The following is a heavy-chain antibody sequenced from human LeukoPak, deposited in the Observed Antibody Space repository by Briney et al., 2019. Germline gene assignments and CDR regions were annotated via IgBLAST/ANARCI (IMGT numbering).Heavy chain of an antibody. Sequence: QPGRSLRLSCAASGLTFSSYGMPWVRQAPGKGLEWVAVIWYDGSNKYYADSVKGRFTISRDNSKNTLYLQMSSLSAEDTAVYYCAKPGSSSVEAFDIWGQGTMVTVSS. V-gene: IGHV3-33*06. CDR3: AKPGSSSVEAFDI. D-gene: IGHD6-13*01. J-gene: IGHJ3*02. CDR2: IWYDGSNK. CDR1: GLTFSSYG.